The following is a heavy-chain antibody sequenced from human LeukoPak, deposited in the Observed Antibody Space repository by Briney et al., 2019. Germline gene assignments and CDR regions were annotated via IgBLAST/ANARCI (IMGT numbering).Heavy chain of an antibody. Sequence: SETLSLTCTVSGGSISSTIYYWGWIRQPPGKGLEWIGSIYYRGSTYYNPSLKSRVAISVETSKNEFSLKLRSVTAADTAVYYCARVTGYRIEDYFDYWGQGTLVTVSS. CDR2: IYYRGST. J-gene: IGHJ4*02. V-gene: IGHV4-39*07. D-gene: IGHD6-13*01. CDR1: GGSISSTIYY. CDR3: ARVTGYRIEDYFDY.